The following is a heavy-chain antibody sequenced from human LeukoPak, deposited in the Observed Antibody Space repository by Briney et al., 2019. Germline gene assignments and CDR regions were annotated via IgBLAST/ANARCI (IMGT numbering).Heavy chain of an antibody. Sequence: GESLRISCQGSGYSFTTYYITWVRQMPGKGLEWMGRIDPSDSYTNYSPSFQGHVTISCDQSISTAYLQWSSLKASDTAIYYCARRPVPTNYYYGMDVWGQGTTVTVSS. CDR3: ARRPVPTNYYYGMDV. CDR2: IDPSDSYT. V-gene: IGHV5-10-1*01. J-gene: IGHJ6*02. CDR1: GYSFTTYY. D-gene: IGHD2-2*01.